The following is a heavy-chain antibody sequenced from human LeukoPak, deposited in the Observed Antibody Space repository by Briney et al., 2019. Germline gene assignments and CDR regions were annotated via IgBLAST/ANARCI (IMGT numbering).Heavy chain of an antibody. Sequence: ASVKVSCKASGYTFIGYYMHWVRQAPGQGLEWMGWINPNSGGTNYAQKFQGWVTMTRDTSISTAYMELSRLRSDDTAVYYCARAGELTAPDTTFDYWGQGTLVTVSS. D-gene: IGHD1-26*01. V-gene: IGHV1-2*04. CDR3: ARAGELTAPDTTFDY. CDR1: GYTFIGYY. J-gene: IGHJ4*02. CDR2: INPNSGGT.